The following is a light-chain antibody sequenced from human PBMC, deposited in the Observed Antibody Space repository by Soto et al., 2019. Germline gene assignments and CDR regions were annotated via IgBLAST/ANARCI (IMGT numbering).Light chain of an antibody. CDR1: QSVSSN. CDR2: GAS. CDR3: QQYNNWPPPWT. V-gene: IGKV3-15*01. Sequence: EIVMTQSPATLSLSPGERATLSCRASQSVSSNLAWYQQKPGQAPRLLIYGASTRATGIPARFSGSGSATEFTLTTSRLQSEDFAVYHCQQYNNWPPPWTFGQGTKVEIK. J-gene: IGKJ1*01.